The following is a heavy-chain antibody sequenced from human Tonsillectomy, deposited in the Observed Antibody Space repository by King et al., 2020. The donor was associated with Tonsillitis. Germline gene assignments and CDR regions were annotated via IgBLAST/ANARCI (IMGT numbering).Heavy chain of an antibody. CDR3: AKDGTVAVASSWEMYFDY. D-gene: IGHD6-19*01. V-gene: IGHV3-30*18. Sequence: VQLVESGGGVVQPGRSLRLSCAASRFTFNSYGMHWVRQAPGKGLEWVARISLDGNNKYYADSVKGRFTISRDNSKNTLYLQMNSLRPEDTAVYFCAKDGTVAVASSWEMYFDYWGQATLVTVSS. J-gene: IGHJ4*02. CDR2: ISLDGNNK. CDR1: RFTFNSYG.